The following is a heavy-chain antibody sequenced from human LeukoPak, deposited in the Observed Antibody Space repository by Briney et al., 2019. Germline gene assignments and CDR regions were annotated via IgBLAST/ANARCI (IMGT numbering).Heavy chain of an antibody. V-gene: IGHV3-30*18. CDR1: GFTFSSYG. J-gene: IGHJ4*02. D-gene: IGHD4-11*01. CDR2: ISYDGSNK. CDR3: AKDFRRNSNYGWYFDY. Sequence: GGSLRLSCAASGFTFSSYGMHWVRQAPGKGLEWVAVISYDGSNKYYADSVKGRFTISRDNSKNTLYLQMNSLRAEDTAVYYCAKDFRRNSNYGWYFDYWGQGTLVTVSS.